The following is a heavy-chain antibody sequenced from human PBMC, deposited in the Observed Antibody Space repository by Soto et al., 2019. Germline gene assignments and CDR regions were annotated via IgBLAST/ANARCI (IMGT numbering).Heavy chain of an antibody. D-gene: IGHD6-19*01. CDR1: GGSFSGYY. Sequence: SETLSLTCAVYGGSFSGYYWSWIRQPPGKGLEWIGEVNHSGSTNYNPSLKSRVTISVDTSKNQFSLKLSSVTAADTAVYYCARAQWLVYGMDVWGQGTTVTVSS. V-gene: IGHV4-34*01. CDR2: VNHSGST. J-gene: IGHJ6*02. CDR3: ARAQWLVYGMDV.